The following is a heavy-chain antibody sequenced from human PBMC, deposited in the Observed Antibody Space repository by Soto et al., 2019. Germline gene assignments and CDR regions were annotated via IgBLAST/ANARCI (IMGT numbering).Heavy chain of an antibody. CDR3: ARDGSARYCSGGSCSNRGEFDP. D-gene: IGHD2-15*01. Sequence: GGSLRLSCAASGFTFSSYGMHWVRQAPGKGLEWVAVISYDGSNKYYADSVKGRFTISRDNSKNTLYLQMNSLRAEDTAVYYCARDGSARYCSGGSCSNRGEFDPWGQGTLVTVSS. CDR1: GFTFSSYG. V-gene: IGHV3-30*03. J-gene: IGHJ5*02. CDR2: ISYDGSNK.